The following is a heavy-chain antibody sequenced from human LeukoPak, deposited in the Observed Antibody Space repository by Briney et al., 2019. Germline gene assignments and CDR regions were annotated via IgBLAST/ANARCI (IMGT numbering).Heavy chain of an antibody. CDR2: IIPIFGTA. V-gene: IGHV1-69*01. J-gene: IGHJ4*02. CDR1: GGTFSSYA. D-gene: IGHD3-10*01. CDR3: AREYGSGSYFEAH. Sequence: SVKVSCKASGGTFSSYAISWVRQAPGQGLEWMGGIIPIFGTANYAQKFQGRVTITADESTSTAYMELSSLRSEDTAVYYCAREYGSGSYFEAHWGQGTLVTVSS.